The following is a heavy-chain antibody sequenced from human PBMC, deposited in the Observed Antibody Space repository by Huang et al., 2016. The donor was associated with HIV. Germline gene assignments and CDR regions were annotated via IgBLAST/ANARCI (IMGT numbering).Heavy chain of an antibody. J-gene: IGHJ4*02. CDR3: ARGNYYGSAGYYFDY. V-gene: IGHV1-2*02. Sequence: QVQLVQSGAEVKKPGASVKVSCKASGYTFSDSYLHWVRQAPGQGPECMGGINPRNGDTKYPEDSQGRVTMTRDTPSSTAYMELRRLRSDDTAVYYCARGNYYGSAGYYFDYWGQGTHVTVSS. CDR2: INPRNGDT. D-gene: IGHD3-22*01. CDR1: GYTFSDSY.